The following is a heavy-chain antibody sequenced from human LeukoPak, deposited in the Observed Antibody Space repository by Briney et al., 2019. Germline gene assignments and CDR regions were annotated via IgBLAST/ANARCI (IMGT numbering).Heavy chain of an antibody. CDR2: INHRGST. CDR1: GGSFIGYY. J-gene: IGHJ4*02. V-gene: IGHV4-34*01. Sequence: PSETLSLTCAVYGGSFIGYYWSWIRQPPGRGLEWIGQINHRGSTNYNPSLKSRVTIPVDTSKTQFSLNLSCVTSAPRAVYYISIGSSLRYFGGLLQAPDCWGQGTLVTVSS. D-gene: IGHD3-9*01. CDR3: SIGSSLRYFGGLLQAPDC.